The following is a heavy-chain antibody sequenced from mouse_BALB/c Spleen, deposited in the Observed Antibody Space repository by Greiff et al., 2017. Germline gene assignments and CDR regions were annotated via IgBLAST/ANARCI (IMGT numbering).Heavy chain of an antibody. V-gene: IGHV5-17*02. J-gene: IGHJ4*01. CDR1: GFTFSSFG. D-gene: IGHD4-1*01. CDR2: ISSGSSTI. CDR3: ARSPNWDAMDY. Sequence: EVHLVESGGGLVQPGGSRKLSCAAPGFTFSSFGMHWVRQAPEKGLEWVAYISSGSSTIYYADTVKGRFTISRDNPKNTLFLQMTSLRSEDTAMYYCARSPNWDAMDYWGQGTSVTVSS.